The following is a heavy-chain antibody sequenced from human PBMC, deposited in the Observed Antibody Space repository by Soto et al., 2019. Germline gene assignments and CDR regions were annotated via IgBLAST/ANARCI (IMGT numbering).Heavy chain of an antibody. Sequence: EVQVVESGGGLVQPGGSLRLSCAVSGFTVTINYMSWVRQAPGKGLEWVSVIYSGGTIYYADSVKGRFTISRDTSKNTLYLQMNSLRGDDTAVYYCHGYGYRGQGTLVTVSS. CDR3: HGYGY. CDR1: GFTVTINY. V-gene: IGHV3-53*01. CDR2: IYSGGTI. D-gene: IGHD5-12*01. J-gene: IGHJ4*02.